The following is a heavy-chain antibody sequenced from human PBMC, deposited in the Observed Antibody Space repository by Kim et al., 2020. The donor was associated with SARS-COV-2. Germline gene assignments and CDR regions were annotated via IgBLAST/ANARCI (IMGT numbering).Heavy chain of an antibody. D-gene: IGHD3-9*01. J-gene: IGHJ6*02. CDR2: IKSKTDGGTT. V-gene: IGHV3-15*01. CDR3: TTLLRYFDWLAVKYCYYGMDV. CDR1: GFTFSNAW. Sequence: GGSLRLSWAASGFTFSNAWMSWVRQAPGKGLEWVGRIKSKTDGGTTDYAAPVKGRFTISRDDSKNTLYLQMNSLKTEDTAVYYCTTLLRYFDWLAVKYCYYGMDVWGQGTTVTVSS.